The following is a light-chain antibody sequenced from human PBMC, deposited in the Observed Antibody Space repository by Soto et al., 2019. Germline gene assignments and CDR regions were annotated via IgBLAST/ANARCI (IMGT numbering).Light chain of an antibody. CDR2: EGT. J-gene: IGLJ1*01. CDR3: SSYAGNNIFV. CDR1: SSDVGGYNY. V-gene: IGLV2-8*01. Sequence: QSVLTQPPSASGSPGQSVTISCTGTSSDVGGYNYVSWYQQHPGKAPKLMIYEGTKRPSGVSDRFSGSKSGNTASLTISSLQAEDEANYYCSSYAGNNIFVFGTGTKVTVL.